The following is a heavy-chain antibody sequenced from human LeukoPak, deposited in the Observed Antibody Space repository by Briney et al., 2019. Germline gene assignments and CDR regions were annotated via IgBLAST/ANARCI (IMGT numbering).Heavy chain of an antibody. CDR2: IIPIFGTA. V-gene: IGHV1-69*13. CDR3: ARDPPWYSSSGNTFDY. Sequence: ASVKVSCKASGGTFSSYAIGWVRQAPGQGLEWMGGIIPIFGTANYAQKFQGRVTITADESTSTAYMELSSLRSEDTAVYYCARDPPWYSSSGNTFDYWGQGTLVTVSS. J-gene: IGHJ4*02. D-gene: IGHD6-6*01. CDR1: GGTFSSYA.